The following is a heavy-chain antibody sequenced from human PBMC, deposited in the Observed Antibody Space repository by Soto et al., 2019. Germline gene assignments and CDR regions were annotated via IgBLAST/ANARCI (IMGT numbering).Heavy chain of an antibody. CDR2: ISASNGNT. J-gene: IGHJ3*02. CDR3: VRVSPDRSPTHAFDI. Sequence: ASVKVSCKASGYSFTSYAISWVRQAPGQGLEWMGWISASNGNTDYAQKLQGRVTMTTDTSTSTTYMELRSLRSDDTAVYYCVRVSPDRSPTHAFDIWGQGTMVTVSS. D-gene: IGHD2-15*01. V-gene: IGHV1-18*01. CDR1: GYSFTSYA.